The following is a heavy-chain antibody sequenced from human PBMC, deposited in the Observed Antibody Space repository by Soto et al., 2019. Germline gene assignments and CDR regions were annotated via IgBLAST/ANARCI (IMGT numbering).Heavy chain of an antibody. Sequence: ASVKVSCKASGYTFTSYYMHWVRQAPGQGLEWMGIINPSGGSTSYAQKFQGRVTMTRDTSTSTVYMELSSLRSEDTAVYYCARVSVGDYRNYYYYYGMDVWGQGTTVTVSS. CDR1: GYTFTSYY. CDR3: ARVSVGDYRNYYYYYGMDV. V-gene: IGHV1-46*01. D-gene: IGHD4-17*01. CDR2: INPSGGST. J-gene: IGHJ6*02.